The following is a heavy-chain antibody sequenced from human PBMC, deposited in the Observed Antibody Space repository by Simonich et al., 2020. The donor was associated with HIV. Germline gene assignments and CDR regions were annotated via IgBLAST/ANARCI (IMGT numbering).Heavy chain of an antibody. CDR2: ISPFGDT. J-gene: IGHJ6*03. D-gene: IGHD3-3*01. V-gene: IGHV4-34*01. CDR1: GWSFSGYF. Sequence: QVQLQQWGAGLLKPSETLSLTCAVYGWSFSGYFWSWIRQPPGKGLGWIGDISPFGDTTYNPFLKSRVSISVDTSKNQFSLKRSSVTAADTAVYYCAAGNGLLRFLEWDGTYMDVWGKGTTVTVSS. CDR3: AAGNGLLRFLEWDGTYMDV.